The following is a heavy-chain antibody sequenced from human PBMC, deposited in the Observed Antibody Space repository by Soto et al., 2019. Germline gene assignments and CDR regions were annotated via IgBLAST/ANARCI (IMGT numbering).Heavy chain of an antibody. Sequence: SETLSLTCTVSGGSISSYYWSWIRQPPGKGLEWIGYIYYSGSTNYNPSLKSRVTISVDTSKNQFSLKLSSVTAADTAVYYCARQGTYYDFWSGYYMDYYFDYWGQGTLVTVS. CDR1: GGSISSYY. CDR2: IYYSGST. D-gene: IGHD3-3*01. V-gene: IGHV4-59*01. CDR3: ARQGTYYDFWSGYYMDYYFDY. J-gene: IGHJ4*02.